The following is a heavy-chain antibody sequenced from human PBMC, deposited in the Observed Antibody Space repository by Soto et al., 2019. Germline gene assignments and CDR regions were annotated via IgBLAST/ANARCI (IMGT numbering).Heavy chain of an antibody. CDR3: ARSTMVRGVTP. D-gene: IGHD3-10*01. J-gene: IGHJ5*02. CDR2: VNAGNGNT. Sequence: ASVKVSCKASGYTFTSYAMHWVRQAPGQRLEWMGWVNAGNGNTKYSQKFQGRVTITRDTSASTAYMELSSLRSEDTAVYYCARSTMVRGVTPWGQGTLVTVSS. CDR1: GYTFTSYA. V-gene: IGHV1-3*01.